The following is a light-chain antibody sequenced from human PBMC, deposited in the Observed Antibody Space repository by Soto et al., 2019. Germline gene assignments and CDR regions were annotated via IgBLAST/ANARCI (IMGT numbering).Light chain of an antibody. J-gene: IGLJ2*01. CDR3: AAWDDSLYGVV. CDR2: SNN. V-gene: IGLV1-44*01. CDR1: SSNLEIHI. Sequence: QSVLTQPPSASGTPGQRVTISCSGSSSNLEIHIVNWYQQLPGTAPKLLIYSNNQRPSGVPDRFSGSKSGTSASLAISGLQSEDEADYYCAAWDDSLYGVVFGGGTKVTVL.